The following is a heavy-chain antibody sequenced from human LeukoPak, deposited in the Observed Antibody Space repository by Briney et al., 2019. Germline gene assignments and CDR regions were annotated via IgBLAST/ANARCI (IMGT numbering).Heavy chain of an antibody. CDR1: GDSISSGDYY. CDR3: ARQYGYSYGFGY. V-gene: IGHV4-39*01. J-gene: IGHJ4*02. D-gene: IGHD5-18*01. Sequence: PSQTLSLTCTVSGDSISSGDYYWGWIRQPPGKGLEWIGSIYYSGSTYYNPSLKSRVTISVDTSKNQFSLKLSSVTAADTAVYYCARQYGYSYGFGYWGQGTLVTVSS. CDR2: IYYSGST.